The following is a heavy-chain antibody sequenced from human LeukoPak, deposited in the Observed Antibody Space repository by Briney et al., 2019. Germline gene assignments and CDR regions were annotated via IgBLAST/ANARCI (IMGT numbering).Heavy chain of an antibody. Sequence: GGSLRLSCAASGFTFNTYSMNWVRQAPEEGLEWVSSISSSSSYIYYADSVRGRFTISRDNAKNSLYLQMNSLRAEDTAVYYCARGSLYYDFWSGPDYWGQGTLATVSS. CDR3: ARGSLYYDFWSGPDY. D-gene: IGHD3-3*01. J-gene: IGHJ4*02. CDR1: GFTFNTYS. CDR2: ISSSSSYI. V-gene: IGHV3-21*01.